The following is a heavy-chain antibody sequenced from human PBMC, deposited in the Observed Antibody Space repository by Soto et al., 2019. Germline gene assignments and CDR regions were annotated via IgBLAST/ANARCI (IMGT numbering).Heavy chain of an antibody. J-gene: IGHJ4*02. CDR2: INTGSSNT. CDR3: ARAMPTAGYIYFEQ. Sequence: QVDLVQSGAEVKEPGASVRISCEASGYTFTSYGIHWVRQAPGQRLEWMGWINTGSSNTRYSPEFPARVTLTRDPAASTAYMELNSLRSEDTAFYFCARAMPTAGYIYFEQWGQGTLVTVSS. CDR1: GYTFTSYG. V-gene: IGHV1-3*04. D-gene: IGHD3-9*01.